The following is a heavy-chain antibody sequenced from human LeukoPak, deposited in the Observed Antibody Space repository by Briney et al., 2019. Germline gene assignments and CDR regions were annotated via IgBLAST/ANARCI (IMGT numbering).Heavy chain of an antibody. J-gene: IGHJ6*03. Sequence: ASVKVSCKASGYTFTSYGINWVRQAPGQGLEWMGWISGNKGNTHYAQNLQGRVTVTTDTSTSTAYMELRSLRSDDTAIYYCARGSIALRDHHYMDVWGKGTTVTVSS. V-gene: IGHV1-18*04. CDR1: GYTFTSYG. CDR2: ISGNKGNT. D-gene: IGHD2/OR15-2a*01. CDR3: ARGSIALRDHHYMDV.